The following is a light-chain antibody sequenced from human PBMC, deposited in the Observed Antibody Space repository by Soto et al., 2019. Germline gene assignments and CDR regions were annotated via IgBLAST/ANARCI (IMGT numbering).Light chain of an antibody. CDR1: QSVSSN. V-gene: IGKV3-15*01. Sequence: EIVMTQSPATLSVSPGERATLSCRASQSVSSNLAWYQQKPGQAPRLLIYGASTRATGIPARFSGSGSGTEFTLTISSRQSEDFAVYYCQQYNNWPLRFGQGTKVEIK. CDR3: QQYNNWPLR. CDR2: GAS. J-gene: IGKJ1*01.